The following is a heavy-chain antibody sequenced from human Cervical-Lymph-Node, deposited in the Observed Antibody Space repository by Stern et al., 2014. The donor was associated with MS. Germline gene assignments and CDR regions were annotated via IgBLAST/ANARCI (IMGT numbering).Heavy chain of an antibody. J-gene: IGHJ4*02. Sequence: EVHMVESGGGLVQPGGSLRLSCAASGFTFSSYDMHWVRQATGKGLEWVSAIGPAGDTYYPGSVKGRFTISRENAKNSLYLQMNSLRAGDTAVYYCARGRSGRGSYYFDYWGQGTLVTVSS. V-gene: IGHV3-13*01. CDR2: IGPAGDT. CDR1: GFTFSSYD. CDR3: ARGRSGRGSYYFDY. D-gene: IGHD1-26*01.